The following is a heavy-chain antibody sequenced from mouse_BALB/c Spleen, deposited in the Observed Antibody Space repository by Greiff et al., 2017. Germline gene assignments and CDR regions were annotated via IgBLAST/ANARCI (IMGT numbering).Heavy chain of an antibody. Sequence: VHVKQSGAELVKPGASVKLSCTASGFNIKDTYMHWVKQRPEQGLEWIGRIDPANGNTKYDPKFQGKATITADTSSNTAYLQLSSLTSEDTAVYYCARGDYDAGFAYWGQGTLVTVSA. V-gene: IGHV14-3*02. D-gene: IGHD2-4*01. J-gene: IGHJ3*01. CDR3: ARGDYDAGFAY. CDR2: IDPANGNT. CDR1: GFNIKDTY.